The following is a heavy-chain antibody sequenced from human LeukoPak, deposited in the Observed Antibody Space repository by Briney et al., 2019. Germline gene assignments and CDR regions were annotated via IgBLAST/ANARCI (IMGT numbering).Heavy chain of an antibody. J-gene: IGHJ4*02. CDR1: GFTFSSYA. V-gene: IGHV3-23*01. Sequence: GGSLRLSCAASGFTFSSYAMTWVRQAPGKGLEWVSTITAGGDYTYYADSVKGRFTTSRENSKNTLYLQMNSLRDEDTAVYYCVKVKFEGSDYYPHGSSFDYWGQGSLVTVSS. CDR3: VKVKFEGSDYYPHGSSFDY. D-gene: IGHD3-22*01. CDR2: ITAGGDYT.